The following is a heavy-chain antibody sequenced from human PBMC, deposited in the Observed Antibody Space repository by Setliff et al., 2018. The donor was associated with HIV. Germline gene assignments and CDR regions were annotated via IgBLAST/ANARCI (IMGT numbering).Heavy chain of an antibody. V-gene: IGHV4-39*07. CDR1: GGSIRSSDYY. Sequence: ASETLSLTCSVSGGSIRSSDYYWGWIRQTPGKGLEWIGTIHYSGGTSYNPSLKSRVTFSMEGSQNQFSLKVRSVTAADSAIYYCARNAGYSSSWYVYWGQGVLVTVSS. CDR3: ARNAGYSSSWYVY. CDR2: IHYSGGT. J-gene: IGHJ4*02. D-gene: IGHD6-13*01.